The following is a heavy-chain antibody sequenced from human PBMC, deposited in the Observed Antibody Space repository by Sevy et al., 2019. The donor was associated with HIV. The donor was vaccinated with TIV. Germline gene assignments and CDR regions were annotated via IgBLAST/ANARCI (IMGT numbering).Heavy chain of an antibody. J-gene: IGHJ4*02. V-gene: IGHV3-33*01. D-gene: IGHD3-22*01. CDR2: IWSDGAYQ. CDR3: ARGGYYYDNAAYYALDS. CDR1: GFTFSNYA. Sequence: GGSLRLSCAATGFTFSNYAMHWVRQAPGKGMEWVAIIWSDGAYQYHGDSVKGRFTISRDNSKNTLYLQMNNVRVEDTAVYYRARGGYYYDNAAYYALDSWGQGTLVTVSS.